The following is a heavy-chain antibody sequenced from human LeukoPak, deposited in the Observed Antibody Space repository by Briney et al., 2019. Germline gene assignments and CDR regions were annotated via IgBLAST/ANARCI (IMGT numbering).Heavy chain of an antibody. CDR3: ARVGATEFGGYYYYMDV. V-gene: IGHV4-38-2*02. D-gene: IGHD3-3*01. Sequence: PSETLSLTCTVSGYSISSGYYWGWIRQPPGKGLEWIGSIYHSGSTYYNPSLKSRDTISVDTSKNQFSLKLSSVTAADTAVYYCARVGATEFGGYYYYMDVWGKGTTVTVSS. CDR2: IYHSGST. CDR1: GYSISSGYY. J-gene: IGHJ6*03.